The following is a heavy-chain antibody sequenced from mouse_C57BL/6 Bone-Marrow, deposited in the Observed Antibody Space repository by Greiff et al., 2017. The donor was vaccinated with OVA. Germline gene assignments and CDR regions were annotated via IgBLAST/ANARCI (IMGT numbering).Heavy chain of an antibody. D-gene: IGHD1-1*01. Sequence: VKLQESGAELARPGASVKLSCKASGYTFTSYGISWVKQRTGQGLEWIGELYPRSGNTYYNEKFKGKATLTADKSSSTAYMELRSLTSEDSAVYFCARRRITTVVHFDYWGQGTTLTVSS. CDR1: GYTFTSYG. V-gene: IGHV1-81*01. CDR3: ARRRITTVVHFDY. J-gene: IGHJ2*01. CDR2: LYPRSGNT.